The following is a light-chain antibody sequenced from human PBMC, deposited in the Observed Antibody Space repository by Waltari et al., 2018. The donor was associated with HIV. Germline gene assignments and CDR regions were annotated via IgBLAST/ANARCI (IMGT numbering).Light chain of an antibody. Sequence: QSVLTQPPSASGTPGQRVTIPCSGSSSNIGSNYVYWYQQLPGTAPKLLIYRNNQRPSGDPDRFSGSKAGTSAALAISGLRSEEEADYYWAAWDDSRSGRGCGGGTKLTVL. CDR2: RNN. V-gene: IGLV1-47*01. CDR1: SSNIGSNY. J-gene: IGLJ3*02. CDR3: AAWDDSRSGRG.